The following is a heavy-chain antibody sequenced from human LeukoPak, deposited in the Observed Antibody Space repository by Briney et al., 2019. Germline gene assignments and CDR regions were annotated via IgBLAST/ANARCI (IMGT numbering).Heavy chain of an antibody. D-gene: IGHD3-3*02. Sequence: GGSLRLSCAASGFTFSGSAMHWVRQASGKGLEGVGRIRSKANSYATAYAASVKGSFTITRDESKNTAYLQMNSLKTEDTAVYYCTRHVDSIPYYYYYMDVWGKGTTVTISS. CDR2: IRSKANSYAT. V-gene: IGHV3-73*01. CDR1: GFTFSGSA. J-gene: IGHJ6*03. CDR3: TRHVDSIPYYYYYMDV.